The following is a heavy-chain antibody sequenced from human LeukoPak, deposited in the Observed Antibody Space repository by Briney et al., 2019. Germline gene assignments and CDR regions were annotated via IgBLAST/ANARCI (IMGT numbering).Heavy chain of an antibody. CDR2: IRQDGGVK. J-gene: IGHJ4*02. V-gene: IGHV3-7*03. CDR3: ARTVVVVVGASDYFDY. D-gene: IGHD2-2*01. Sequence: GGSLRLSCAASGFTFSSYWMTWVRQAPGKGLGWVANIRQDGGVKYYMDSAKGRFTLSRDNAKSSLYLQMNSLRVEDTAMYFCARTVVVVVGASDYFDYWGQGTLVTVSS. CDR1: GFTFSSYW.